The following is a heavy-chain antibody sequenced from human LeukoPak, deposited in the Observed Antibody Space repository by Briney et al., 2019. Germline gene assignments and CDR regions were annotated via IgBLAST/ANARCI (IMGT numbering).Heavy chain of an antibody. J-gene: IGHJ4*02. Sequence: ASVKVSCKASGYTFTSYGISWVRQAPGQGLEWMGWISAYNGNTNYAQKLQGRVTMTTDTSTSTAYMELRSLRSDDTAVYYCARDRRYYGSGSYHEWGQGTLVTVSS. D-gene: IGHD3-10*01. CDR2: ISAYNGNT. CDR3: ARDRRYYGSGSYHE. V-gene: IGHV1-18*01. CDR1: GYTFTSYG.